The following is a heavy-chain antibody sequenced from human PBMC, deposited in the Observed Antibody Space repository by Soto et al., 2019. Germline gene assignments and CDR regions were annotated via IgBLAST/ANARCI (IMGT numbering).Heavy chain of an antibody. V-gene: IGHV1-18*01. Sequence: GASVKVSCKASGYTFTSYGISWVRQAPGQGLEWMGWISAYNGNTNYAQKLQGRVTMTTDTSTSTAYMELRSLRSDDTAVYYCARDRSSRTVTTFRWWFDPWGQGTLVTVSS. CDR1: GYTFTSYG. CDR3: ARDRSSRTVTTFRWWFDP. CDR2: ISAYNGNT. D-gene: IGHD4-17*01. J-gene: IGHJ5*02.